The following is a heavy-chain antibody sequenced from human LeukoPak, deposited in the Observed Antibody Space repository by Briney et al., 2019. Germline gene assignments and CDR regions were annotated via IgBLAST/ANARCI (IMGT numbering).Heavy chain of an antibody. Sequence: PSETLSLTCTVSGGSISSYYWSWIRQPPGKGLEWIGYIYYSGNTNYNPSLKSRVTISVDTSKNQFSLKLSSVTAADTAAYYCARHPGWELRNFDYWGQGTLVTVSS. D-gene: IGHD1-26*01. CDR2: IYYSGNT. CDR1: GGSISSYY. CDR3: ARHPGWELRNFDY. J-gene: IGHJ4*02. V-gene: IGHV4-59*08.